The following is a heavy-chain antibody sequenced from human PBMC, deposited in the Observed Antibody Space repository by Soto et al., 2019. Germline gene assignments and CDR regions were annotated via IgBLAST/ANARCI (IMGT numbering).Heavy chain of an antibody. CDR2: IYHRWAT. J-gene: IGHJ4*02. CDR1: VYSITRGYY. D-gene: IGHD3-22*01. V-gene: IGHV4-38-2*01. Sequence: SDTRSPTCAVSVYSITRGYYWGGIRRAPGKGREWIGSIYHRWATYYAPSLKARAAISLDTATNHFTLMLTSVTVADTAITYCARYQYDSSGHDYEHWGQGALVTVS. CDR3: ARYQYDSSGHDYEH.